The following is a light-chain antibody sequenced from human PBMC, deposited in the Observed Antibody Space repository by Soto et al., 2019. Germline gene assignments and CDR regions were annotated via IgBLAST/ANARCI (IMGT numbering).Light chain of an antibody. CDR1: QSLLHSNGYNY. Sequence: VVTQCPLSLPVTPGEAASISCRSSQSLLHSNGYNYLDWYLQKPGQSPQLLIYFGSDRASGVPDRFSGSGPGTDFTLKISRVEAEDVGFYYSVQALQRPRRFGQGTNVDIK. V-gene: IGKV2-28*01. J-gene: IGKJ1*01. CDR3: VQALQRPRR. CDR2: FGS.